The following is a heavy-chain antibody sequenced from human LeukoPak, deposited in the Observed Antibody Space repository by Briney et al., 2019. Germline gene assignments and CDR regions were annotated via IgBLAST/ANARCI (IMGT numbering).Heavy chain of an antibody. D-gene: IGHD3-16*02. CDR2: ISSSSSYI. CDR3: ARPLSEGFDP. J-gene: IGHJ5*02. V-gene: IGHV3-21*01. CDR1: GFTFGDYA. Sequence: GGSLRLSCTASGFTFGDYAMSWFRQAPGKGLEWVSSISSSSSYIYYADSVKGRFTISRDNAKNSLYLQMNSLRAEDTAVYYCARPLSEGFDPWGQGTLVTVSS.